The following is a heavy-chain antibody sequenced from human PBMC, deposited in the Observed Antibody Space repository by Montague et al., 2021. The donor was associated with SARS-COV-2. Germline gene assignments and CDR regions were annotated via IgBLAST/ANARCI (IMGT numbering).Heavy chain of an antibody. CDR2: NNYSGST. D-gene: IGHD3-22*01. CDR3: ATYESSGYDGPGETMVDAFDI. Sequence: SQTLSLTCSVSGGSISSSSYYWGRIRQPPGKGLEWIGSNNYSGSTYYNPSLKSRVTIAADTSKNQFSLKLSSVTAADTSVYYCATYESSGYDGPGETMVDAFDIWGQGTMVTVSS. CDR1: GGSISSSSYY. J-gene: IGHJ3*02. V-gene: IGHV4-39*01.